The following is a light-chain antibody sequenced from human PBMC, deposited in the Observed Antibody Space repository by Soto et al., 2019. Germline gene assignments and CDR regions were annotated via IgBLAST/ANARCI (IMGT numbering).Light chain of an antibody. CDR2: EVT. Sequence: QSALTQPPSASGSPGQSVTISCTGTSSDVGGYNYVSWYQQHPGKAPKLMIYEVTNRPSGVSHRFSGSKSGNTASLTISGLQAEDEADYYCSSYTSSSTLWVFGGGTKLTVL. CDR3: SSYTSSSTLWV. V-gene: IGLV2-14*01. CDR1: SSDVGGYNY. J-gene: IGLJ3*02.